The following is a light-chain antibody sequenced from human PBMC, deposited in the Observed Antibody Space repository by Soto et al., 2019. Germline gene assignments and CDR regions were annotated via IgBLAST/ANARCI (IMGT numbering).Light chain of an antibody. CDR1: SSDVGGYNY. CDR2: DVS. V-gene: IGLV2-11*01. CDR3: CSYAGSYTHYV. J-gene: IGLJ1*01. Sequence: QSALTQPRSVSGSPGQSITISCTGTSSDVGGYNYVSWYRQHPGKAPKLMIYDVSKRPSGVPDRFSGSKSGNTASLTISGLPAEDAAVYYSCSYAGSYTHYVFGTGTKLTVL.